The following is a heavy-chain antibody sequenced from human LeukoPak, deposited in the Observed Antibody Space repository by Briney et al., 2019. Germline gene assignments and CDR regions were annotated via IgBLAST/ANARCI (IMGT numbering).Heavy chain of an antibody. Sequence: PGGSLRLSCEATGFTFSDYWMHWVRQAPGEGLVWVSRINHDGSTTNYADSVKGRFTISRDNAKNSLYLQMNSLRAEDTAVYYCARDTTMYYYDSSGDLNWFDPWGQGTLVTVSS. CDR2: INHDGSTT. D-gene: IGHD3-22*01. J-gene: IGHJ5*02. CDR1: GFTFSDYW. CDR3: ARDTTMYYYDSSGDLNWFDP. V-gene: IGHV3-74*01.